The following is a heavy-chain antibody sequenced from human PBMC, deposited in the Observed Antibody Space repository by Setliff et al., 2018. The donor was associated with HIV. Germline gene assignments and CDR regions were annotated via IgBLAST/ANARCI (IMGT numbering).Heavy chain of an antibody. J-gene: IGHJ4*02. CDR1: GGSINRGNYF. CDR2: IYYSGST. D-gene: IGHD5-18*01. Sequence: ETLSLTCSVSGGSINRGNYFWSWIRQSPGRGLEWIGYIYYSGSTNYNPSLKSRVTISLDMSKNQFSLRLSSVTAADTSVYYCARDSGYSFGFNYFDYWGQGTLVTVSS. CDR3: ARDSGYSFGFNYFDY. V-gene: IGHV4-61*01.